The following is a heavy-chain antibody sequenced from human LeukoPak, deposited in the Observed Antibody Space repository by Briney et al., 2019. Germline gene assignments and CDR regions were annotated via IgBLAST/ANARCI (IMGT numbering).Heavy chain of an antibody. J-gene: IGHJ5*02. CDR2: IYYSGST. CDR1: GGSISSSSYY. CDR3: ARDCSGVACQSTS. V-gene: IGHV4-39*07. Sequence: SETLSLTCTVSGGSISSSSYYWGWIRQTPGKGLEWIGSIYYSGSTYYNPSLKSRVTISVDTSKNQFSLNLTSVTAADTAVYYCARDCSGVACQSTSWGQGILVTVSS. D-gene: IGHD2-15*01.